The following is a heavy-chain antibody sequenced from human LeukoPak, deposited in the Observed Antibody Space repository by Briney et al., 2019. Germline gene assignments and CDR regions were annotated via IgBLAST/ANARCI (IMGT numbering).Heavy chain of an antibody. J-gene: IGHJ4*02. D-gene: IGHD3-22*01. CDR3: ARDTSDYRRGSFDY. V-gene: IGHV1-18*01. CDR2: IAIYNDNT. CDR1: GYTFTNYG. Sequence: ASVKVSCKASGYTFTNYGINWVRQAPGQGLEWMGWIAIYNDNTQYKRELQGRVTMTTDTSTGTAYMELRSLRSDDTAVYYCARDTSDYRRGSFDYWGQGTLVTVSS.